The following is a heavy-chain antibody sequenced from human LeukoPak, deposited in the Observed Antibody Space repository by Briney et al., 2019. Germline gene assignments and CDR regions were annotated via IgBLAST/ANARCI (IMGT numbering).Heavy chain of an antibody. CDR3: TICYYDFWRGLPYYFHY. CDR1: GITFSHAW. J-gene: IGHJ4*02. V-gene: IGHV3-15*01. Sequence: GGSLRLSCAASGITFSHAWMSWVRQSPGKGLEWVGRIKSQTDGGPVEYADFVKGRFVISRDDSKSMVSLQLSGLETEDTAVYYCTICYYDFWRGLPYYFHYWGQGTRVTASS. D-gene: IGHD3-3*01. CDR2: IKSQTDGGPV.